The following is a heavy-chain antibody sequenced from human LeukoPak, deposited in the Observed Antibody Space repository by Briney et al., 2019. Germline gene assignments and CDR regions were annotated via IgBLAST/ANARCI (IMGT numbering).Heavy chain of an antibody. D-gene: IGHD6-19*01. CDR1: GYTFTGYY. V-gene: IGHV1-2*02. J-gene: IGHJ6*03. Sequence: ASVKVSCKASGYTFTGYYMHWVRQAPGQGLEWMGWINPNSGGTNYAQKFQGRVTITADKSTSTAYMELSSLRSEDTAVYYCARRGFSGWSKTTYYYYMDVWGKGTTVTVSS. CDR3: ARRGFSGWSKTTYYYYMDV. CDR2: INPNSGGT.